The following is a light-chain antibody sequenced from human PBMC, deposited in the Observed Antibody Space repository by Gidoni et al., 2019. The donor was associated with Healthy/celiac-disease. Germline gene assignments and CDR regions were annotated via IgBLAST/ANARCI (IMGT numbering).Light chain of an antibody. CDR1: QSISSY. CDR3: QQSNSTWT. CDR2: AAS. V-gene: IGKV1-39*01. J-gene: IGKJ1*01. Sequence: DIQMTQSPSSLSTSVGARVTILCRANQSISSYLTWYQQKPGKAPKLLIYAASSLRSGVPSRFSSSGSRTDFTLTISSLQPEDFTTYYCQQSNSTWTFGQGTKVEIK.